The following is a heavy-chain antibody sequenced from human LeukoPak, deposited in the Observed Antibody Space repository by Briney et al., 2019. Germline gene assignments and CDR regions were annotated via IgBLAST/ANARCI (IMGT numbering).Heavy chain of an antibody. CDR3: AKEGGSYYTGSYYFDY. Sequence: GSLRLSCAASGFTFSSYGMHWVRQAPGKGLEWVTFIRYDGSNKYYADSVKGRFTISRDNSKNTPYLQMNSLRAEDTAVYYCAKEGGSYYTGSYYFDYWGQGTLVTVSS. CDR2: IRYDGSNK. V-gene: IGHV3-30*02. D-gene: IGHD1-26*01. CDR1: GFTFSSYG. J-gene: IGHJ4*02.